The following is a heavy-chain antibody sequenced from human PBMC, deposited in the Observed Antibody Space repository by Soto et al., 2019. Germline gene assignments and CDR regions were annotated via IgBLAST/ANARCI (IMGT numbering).Heavy chain of an antibody. Sequence: GGSLRLSCAASGFTFSSYSMNWVRQAPGKGLEWVSYISSSSSTIYYADSVKGRFTISRDNAKNSLYLQMNSLRAEDTAVYYWGKDKGGYPPSYFDYGGQGTLVTVSS. J-gene: IGHJ4*02. CDR1: GFTFSSYS. CDR3: GKDKGGYPPSYFDY. D-gene: IGHD5-18*01. CDR2: ISSSSSTI. V-gene: IGHV3-48*01.